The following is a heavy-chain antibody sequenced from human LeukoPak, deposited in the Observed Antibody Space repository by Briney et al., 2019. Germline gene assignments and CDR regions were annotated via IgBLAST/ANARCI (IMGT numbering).Heavy chain of an antibody. D-gene: IGHD1-26*01. Sequence: GGSLRLSCAASGFTLRTYGMNWVRQAPGKGLEWVAVISYDGSLEFYADSVRGRFTISRDNSKNTLYLQMNSLRAEDTAVYYCAKDQGLVGAHPFDYWGQGTLVTVSS. V-gene: IGHV3-30*18. J-gene: IGHJ4*02. CDR3: AKDQGLVGAHPFDY. CDR2: ISYDGSLE. CDR1: GFTLRTYG.